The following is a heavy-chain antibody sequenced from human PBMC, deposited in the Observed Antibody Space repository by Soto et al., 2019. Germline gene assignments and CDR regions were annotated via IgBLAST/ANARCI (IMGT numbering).Heavy chain of an antibody. CDR1: GGTFSTYA. CDR3: ASGIQLWLRRINNGYSG. J-gene: IGHJ4*02. V-gene: IGHV1-69*05. D-gene: IGHD5-18*01. CDR2: IIPMFGAA. Sequence: QVQLVQSGAEVKKPESSVKVSCKAPGGTFSTYAISWVRQAPGQGLEWMGGIIPMFGAANYAQWFQDSVTSASDESTNTVYMELGSRKSEDTAVYFCASGIQLWLRRINNGYSGWGQGTLVTVSS.